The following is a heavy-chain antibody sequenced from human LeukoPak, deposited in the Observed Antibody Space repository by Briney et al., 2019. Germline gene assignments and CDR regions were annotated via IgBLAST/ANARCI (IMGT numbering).Heavy chain of an antibody. V-gene: IGHV1-2*02. CDR2: INPDSGGT. Sequence: ASVKVSCKASGYSFTDYYMHWVRQAPGQGLESMGWINPDSGGTNYPQKFQSRVTMTRDTSISTAYMELSRLRSDDTAVYYCARGGHDYSYSMDVWGKGATVTASS. CDR1: GYSFTDYY. J-gene: IGHJ6*03. D-gene: IGHD3-16*01. CDR3: ARGGHDYSYSMDV.